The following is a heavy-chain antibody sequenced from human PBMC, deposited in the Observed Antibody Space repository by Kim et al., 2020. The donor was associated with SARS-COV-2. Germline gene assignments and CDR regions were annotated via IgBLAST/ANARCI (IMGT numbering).Heavy chain of an antibody. J-gene: IGHJ4*02. D-gene: IGHD6-13*01. V-gene: IGHV3-30*03. Sequence: GGSLRLSCAASGFTFSIYGMHWVRQAPVKGLEWVAFISYHGSNEYYADSVKGRFTISRDNSKNTLYLQINSLRAEDTAVYYCARGDSSSWYYNSWGQGTLVTVSS. CDR3: ARGDSSSWYYNS. CDR1: GFTFSIYG. CDR2: ISYHGSNE.